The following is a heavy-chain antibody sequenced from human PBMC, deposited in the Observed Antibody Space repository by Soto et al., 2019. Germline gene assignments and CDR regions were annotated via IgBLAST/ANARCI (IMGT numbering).Heavy chain of an antibody. V-gene: IGHV1-2*04. CDR1: GYTFTGYY. J-gene: IGHJ5*02. CDR3: ARDLQQRQYRSRIAAAGTNWFDP. CDR2: INPNSGGT. D-gene: IGHD6-13*01. Sequence: ASVKVSCKASGYTFTGYYMHWVRQAPGQGLEWMGWINPNSGGTNYAQKFQGWVTMTRDTSISTACMELSRLRSDDTAVYYCARDLQQRQYRSRIAAAGTNWFDPWGQGTLVTVSS.